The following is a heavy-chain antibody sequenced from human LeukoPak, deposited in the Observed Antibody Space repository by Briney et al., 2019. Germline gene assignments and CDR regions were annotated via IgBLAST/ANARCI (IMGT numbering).Heavy chain of an antibody. CDR1: GFTSIAYA. V-gene: IGHV3-23*01. J-gene: IGHJ6*02. CDR2: ISGGGVTT. CDR3: ARNQQLGGHSYYYYGMDV. Sequence: GGSLRLSCVGSGFTSIAYALTWACQAPGKGLEWVSGISGGGVTTYYADSVKGRFTISRDNSKNTLYLQMNSLRADDTAIYYCARNQQLGGHSYYYYGMDVWGQGTTVTVSS. D-gene: IGHD3-16*01.